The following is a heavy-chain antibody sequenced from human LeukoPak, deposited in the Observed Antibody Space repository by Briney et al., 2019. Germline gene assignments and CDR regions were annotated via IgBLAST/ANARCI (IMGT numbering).Heavy chain of an antibody. CDR3: ARDQKDARDCGGDCYPTVFDY. CDR2: IKQDGSEK. J-gene: IGHJ4*02. Sequence: GGSLRLSCAASGFTFSSYWMSWVRQAPGKGLEWVANIKQDGSEKYYVDSVKGRFTISRDNAKNSLYLQMNSLRAEDTAVYYCARDQKDARDCGGDCYPTVFDYWGQGTLVTVSS. D-gene: IGHD2-21*02. V-gene: IGHV3-7*01. CDR1: GFTFSSYW.